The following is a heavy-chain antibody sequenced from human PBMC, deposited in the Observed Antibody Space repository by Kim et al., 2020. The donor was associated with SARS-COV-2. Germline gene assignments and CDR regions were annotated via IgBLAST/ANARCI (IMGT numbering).Heavy chain of an antibody. V-gene: IGHV4-59*13. CDR2: ISKSGST. CDR3: ARERQGGYFSFDS. D-gene: IGHD1-26*01. Sequence: SETLSLTCAVSGGSISSYFWSWIRQTPGKGLEWIGYISKSGSTNYNPSLQSRVTISVDTSKNHLSLTLTSVTAADTAVYYCARERQGGYFSFDSWDQGTL. CDR1: GGSISSYF. J-gene: IGHJ4*02.